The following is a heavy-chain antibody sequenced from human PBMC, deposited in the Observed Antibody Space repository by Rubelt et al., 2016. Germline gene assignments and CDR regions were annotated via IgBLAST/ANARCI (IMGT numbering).Heavy chain of an antibody. Sequence: GLEWMGGFDPEDGETIYAQKFQGRVTMTEDTSTDTPYMELSSLRSEDTAVYYCATGIIRLKPFDYWGQGTPVTVSS. CDR2: FDPEDGET. V-gene: IGHV1-24*01. CDR3: ATGIIRLKPFDY. D-gene: IGHD2-15*01. J-gene: IGHJ4*02.